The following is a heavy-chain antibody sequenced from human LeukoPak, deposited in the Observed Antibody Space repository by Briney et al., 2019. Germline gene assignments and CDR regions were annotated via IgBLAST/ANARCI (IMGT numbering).Heavy chain of an antibody. Sequence: SETLSLTCAVHGGSFSGYYWSWIRQPPGKGLEWIGSIYYSGSTYYNPSLKSRVTISVDTSKNQFSLKLSSVTAADTAVYYCAMLLGYCSGGSCSIDYWGQGTLVTVSS. V-gene: IGHV4-34*01. J-gene: IGHJ4*02. CDR3: AMLLGYCSGGSCSIDY. CDR2: IYYSGST. CDR1: GGSFSGYY. D-gene: IGHD2-15*01.